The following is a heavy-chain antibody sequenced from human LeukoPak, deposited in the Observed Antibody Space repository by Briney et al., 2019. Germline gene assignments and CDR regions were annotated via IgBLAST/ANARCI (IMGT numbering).Heavy chain of an antibody. Sequence: GGSLRLSCAASGISFSSHGMNWVRQAPGKGLEWVSTISGNGGDTYYADSVKGRFTVSRDNSKNTLYLQMNSLRAEDTAVYYCARFIAAPYYFDYWGRGTLVTVSS. CDR2: ISGNGGDT. J-gene: IGHJ4*02. CDR3: ARFIAAPYYFDY. V-gene: IGHV3-23*01. D-gene: IGHD6-13*01. CDR1: GISFSSHG.